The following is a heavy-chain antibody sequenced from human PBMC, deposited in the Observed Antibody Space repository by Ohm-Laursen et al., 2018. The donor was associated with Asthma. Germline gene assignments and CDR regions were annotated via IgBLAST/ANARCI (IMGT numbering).Heavy chain of an antibody. J-gene: IGHJ4*02. V-gene: IGHV3-11*01. D-gene: IGHD2-15*01. Sequence: SLRLSCAASGFTFSDYYMTWIRQAPGKGLEWVSYISSHARNIYYADSVKGRFTTSRDNAKNSLDLQMNNLRAEDTAVYLCARPSCSGTKCSSELEYWGKGTLVTVSS. CDR1: GFTFSDYY. CDR2: ISSHARNI. CDR3: ARPSCSGTKCSSELEY.